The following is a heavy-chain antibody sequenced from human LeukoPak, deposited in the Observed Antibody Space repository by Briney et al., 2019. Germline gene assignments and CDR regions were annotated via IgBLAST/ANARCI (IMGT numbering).Heavy chain of an antibody. D-gene: IGHD6-13*01. CDR1: GGTFSSYA. Sequence: SVKVSCKASGGTFSSYAISWVRQAPGQGLEWMGGIIPIFGTANYAQKFQCRVTITTDESTSKAYMELSSLRSEDTAVYYCARGVAAAATGDAFDIWGQGTMVTVSS. V-gene: IGHV1-69*05. J-gene: IGHJ3*02. CDR2: IIPIFGTA. CDR3: ARGVAAAATGDAFDI.